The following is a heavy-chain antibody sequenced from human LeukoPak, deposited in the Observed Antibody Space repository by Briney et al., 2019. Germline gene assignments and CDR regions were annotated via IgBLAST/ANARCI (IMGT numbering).Heavy chain of an antibody. CDR3: AKGASRGWYYHFEY. V-gene: IGHV3-23*01. D-gene: IGHD6-19*01. CDR2: ISGSGGST. CDR1: GFTFSSYA. Sequence: GESLRLSCAAAGFTFSSYAMSWVRQAPGKGLEWVSAISGSGGSTYYADSVKGRFTISRDNSKNTLYLQMNSLRAEDTAVYYCAKGASRGWYYHFEYWGQGTLVTVSS. J-gene: IGHJ4*02.